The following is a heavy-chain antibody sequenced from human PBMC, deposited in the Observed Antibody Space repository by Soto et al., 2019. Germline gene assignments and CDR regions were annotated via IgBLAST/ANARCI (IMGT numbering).Heavy chain of an antibody. CDR2: IWYDGSNK. D-gene: IGHD6-19*01. CDR3: ARDNEQWLVVSQYSYYGMDV. J-gene: IGHJ6*02. CDR1: GFTFSSYG. Sequence: PGGSLRLSCAASGFTFSSYGMHWVRQAPGKGLEWVAVIWYDGSNKYYADSVKGRFTISRDNSKNTLYLQMNSLRAEDTAVYYCARDNEQWLVVSQYSYYGMDVCGQGTTVTVSS. V-gene: IGHV3-33*01.